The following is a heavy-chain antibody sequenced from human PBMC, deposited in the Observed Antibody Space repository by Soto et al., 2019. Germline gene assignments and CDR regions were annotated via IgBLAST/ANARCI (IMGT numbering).Heavy chain of an antibody. V-gene: IGHV1-69*01. CDR1: GGTFSSYA. J-gene: IGHJ5*02. D-gene: IGHD4-4*01. CDR3: ARVDPGHKVTAGWFAP. CDR2: IIPIFGTA. Sequence: QVQLVQSGAEVKKPGSSVKVSCKASGGTFSSYAISWVRQAPGQGLEWMGGIIPIFGTANYAQKFQGRVTITADESTSTAYMELSSLRSEDPAVYYCARVDPGHKVTAGWFAPGGQGTLVTVSS.